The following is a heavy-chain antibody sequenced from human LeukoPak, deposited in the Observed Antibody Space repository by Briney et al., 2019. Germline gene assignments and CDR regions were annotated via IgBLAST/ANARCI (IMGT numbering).Heavy chain of an antibody. V-gene: IGHV1-2*02. Sequence: ASVKVSCKESGYSFTDYYMHWVRQAPGQGLECMGWINPKSGDTKYAQKFQGRITMTRDTSISTSYMELSRLRSDDTAVYYCARERCTTAGCDKSFDSWGQGTLITVSS. CDR3: ARERCTTAGCDKSFDS. CDR2: INPKSGDT. J-gene: IGHJ4*02. D-gene: IGHD2-2*02. CDR1: GYSFTDYY.